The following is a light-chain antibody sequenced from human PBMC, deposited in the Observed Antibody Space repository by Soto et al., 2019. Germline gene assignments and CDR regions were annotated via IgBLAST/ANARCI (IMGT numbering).Light chain of an antibody. CDR1: SSDVGGYNY. CDR2: DVT. Sequence: QSVLTQPRSVSGSPGQSVTISCTGTSSDVGGYNYVSWYQQYPGKVPRLMIYDVTNRPSGVSNRFSGSKSGNTASLTISGLQAEDEADYYCSSYRRGSTYVFGTGTKVTVL. V-gene: IGLV2-14*01. J-gene: IGLJ1*01. CDR3: SSYRRGSTYV.